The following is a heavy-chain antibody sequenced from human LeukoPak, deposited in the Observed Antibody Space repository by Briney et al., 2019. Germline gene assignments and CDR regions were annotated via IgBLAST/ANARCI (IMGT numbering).Heavy chain of an antibody. CDR1: GFTFSSYA. CDR3: AKDSGFAYSSSWYRVDAFDI. CDR2: ISGSGGST. Sequence: GGSLRLSCAASGFTFSSYAMSWVRQAPGKGLEWVSAISGSGGSTYYADSVKGRFTISRDNSKNTLYLQMNSLRADDTAVYYCAKDSGFAYSSSWYRVDAFDIWGQGTMVTVSS. J-gene: IGHJ3*02. D-gene: IGHD6-13*01. V-gene: IGHV3-23*01.